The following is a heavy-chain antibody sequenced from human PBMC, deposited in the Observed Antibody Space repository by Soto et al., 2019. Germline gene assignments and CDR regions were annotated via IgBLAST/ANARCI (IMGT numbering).Heavy chain of an antibody. CDR2: ISSSSSTI. CDR1: GFTFSSYS. CDR3: ARDLGGSYYIGYYYYGRDV. V-gene: IGHV3-48*02. Sequence: GGSLRLSCAASGFTFSSYSMNWVRQAPGKGLEWVSYISSSSSTIYYADSVKGQFTISRDNAKNSLCLQMNSLRDEDTAVYYCARDLGGSYYIGYYYYGRDVWGQGTTVTVSS. J-gene: IGHJ6*02. D-gene: IGHD1-26*01.